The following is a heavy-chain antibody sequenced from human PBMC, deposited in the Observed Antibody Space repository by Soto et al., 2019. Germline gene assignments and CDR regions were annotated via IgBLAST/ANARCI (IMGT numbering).Heavy chain of an antibody. CDR3: ARDHIVVVTAIHPQPDYYYYGMDV. D-gene: IGHD2-21*02. CDR2: INPSGGST. CDR1: GYTFTHYY. Sequence: ASVKVSCKASGYTFTHYYIHWVRQAPGQGLEWMGMINPSGGSTDYAQKFQGRVTMTTDTSTTTVYMELSSLRDEDTAVYYCARDHIVVVTAIHPQPDYYYYGMDVWGQGTTVTV. V-gene: IGHV1-46*01. J-gene: IGHJ6*02.